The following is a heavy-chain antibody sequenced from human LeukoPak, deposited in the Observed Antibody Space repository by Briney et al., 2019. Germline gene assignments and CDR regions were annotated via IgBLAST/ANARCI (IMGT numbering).Heavy chain of an antibody. CDR1: GYTFTSYG. J-gene: IGHJ3*02. D-gene: IGHD3-10*01. V-gene: IGHV1-18*01. CDR3: ARDSFSGSGSYNAFDI. CDR2: ISAYNGNT. Sequence: ASVKVSCKASGYTFTSYGISWVRQAPGQGLEWMGWISAYNGNTNYAQKLQGRVTMTTDTSTSTAYMELRSLRSDDTAVYYCARDSFSGSGSYNAFDIWGQGTMVTVSS.